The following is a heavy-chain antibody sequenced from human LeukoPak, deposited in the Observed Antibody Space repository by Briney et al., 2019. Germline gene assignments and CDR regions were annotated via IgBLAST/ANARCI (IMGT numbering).Heavy chain of an antibody. CDR2: ISTSSSYI. V-gene: IGHV3-21*01. Sequence: GGSLRLSCAASGFTFSSYSMNWVRPAPGKGLEWVSSISTSSSYIYHADSVKGRFTISRDNAKNSLYLQMNSLRAEDTAVYYWARDRGETYDFWSGSPPNWFGLWGQGTLATVSS. D-gene: IGHD3-3*01. CDR1: GFTFSSYS. J-gene: IGHJ5*02. CDR3: ARDRGETYDFWSGSPPNWFGL.